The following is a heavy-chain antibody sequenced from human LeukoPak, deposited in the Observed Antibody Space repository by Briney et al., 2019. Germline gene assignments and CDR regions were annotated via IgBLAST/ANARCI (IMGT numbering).Heavy chain of an antibody. D-gene: IGHD6-19*01. V-gene: IGHV3-23*01. Sequence: PGGSLRLSCAASGFTFSSYAMSWVRQAPGKGLEWVSSISASGGNTYYADSGKGRFTISRDNSKNTLYLQMNSLRAEDTAVYYCAKDGVWQSYYFDYWGQGTLVTVSS. J-gene: IGHJ4*02. CDR1: GFTFSSYA. CDR2: ISASGGNT. CDR3: AKDGVWQSYYFDY.